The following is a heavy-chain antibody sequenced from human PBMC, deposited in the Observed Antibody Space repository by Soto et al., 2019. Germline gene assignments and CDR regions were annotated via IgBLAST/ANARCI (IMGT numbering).Heavy chain of an antibody. CDR1: GGTFSSYT. V-gene: IGHV1-69*02. CDR2: IIPILGIA. D-gene: IGHD3-10*01. Sequence: GASVKVSCKASGGTFSSYTISWVRQAPGQGLEWMGRIIPILGIANYAQKFQGRVTITADKSTSTAYMELSSLRSEDTAVYYCARCTGDHYYYYGMDVWGQGTTVTVSS. CDR3: ARCTGDHYYYYGMDV. J-gene: IGHJ6*02.